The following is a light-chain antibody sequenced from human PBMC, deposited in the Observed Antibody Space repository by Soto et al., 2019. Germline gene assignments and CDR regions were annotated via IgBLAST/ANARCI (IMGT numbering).Light chain of an antibody. V-gene: IGKV3-15*01. CDR2: GAS. CDR3: QQYNNWPYT. Sequence: EIVMTQSPATLSVSPGERATLSCRASQSVSSNLAWYQQKPGQAPRLLIYGASTRATGIPARFSGSGSGTEFTLTISSLQSEDFAVYYCQQYNNWPYTFCQGTKLESK. J-gene: IGKJ2*01. CDR1: QSVSSN.